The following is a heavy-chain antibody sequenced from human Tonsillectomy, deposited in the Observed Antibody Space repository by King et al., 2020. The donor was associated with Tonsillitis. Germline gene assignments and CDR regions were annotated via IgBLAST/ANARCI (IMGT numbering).Heavy chain of an antibody. CDR2: IDWDDDK. Sequence: TLKESGPALVKPTQTLTLTCTLSGFSLSTSGMCVSWIRQPPGKALEWLARIDWDDDKYYSTALKTRLTISKDTSKNQVVLTMTNMDPVDTATYYCARTYCNFYYYYMDVWGKGTTVTVSS. J-gene: IGHJ6*03. CDR1: GFSLSTSGMC. V-gene: IGHV2-70*11. CDR3: ARTYCNFYYYYMDV. D-gene: IGHD2-21*02.